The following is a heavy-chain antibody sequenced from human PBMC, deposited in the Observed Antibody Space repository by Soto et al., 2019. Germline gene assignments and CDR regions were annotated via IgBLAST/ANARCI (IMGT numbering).Heavy chain of an antibody. CDR1: GGTFSSYA. D-gene: IGHD3-10*01. CDR3: ARDLVGGSGSHPPGY. Sequence: QVQLVQSGAEVKKPGSSVKVSCKASGGTFSSYAISWVRQAPGQGLEWMGGIIPIFGTANYAQKFQGRVTIKADESTSTAYMELSSLRSEDTAVYYCARDLVGGSGSHPPGYWGQGTLVTVSS. J-gene: IGHJ4*02. CDR2: IIPIFGTA. V-gene: IGHV1-69*01.